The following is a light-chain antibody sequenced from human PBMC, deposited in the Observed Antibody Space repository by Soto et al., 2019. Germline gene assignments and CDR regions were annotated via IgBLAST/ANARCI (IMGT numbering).Light chain of an antibody. CDR1: RSVSASS. J-gene: IGKJ2*01. CDR2: GAS. Sequence: EIVLTQSPGTLSLSPGERATLSCRASRSVSASSLGWYQQKPGQAPRLLIYGASSRATGIPDRFSGSGSGTDFTLTISRLEPEDFAVYYCQQYDYSPPRVTFGQGTKLEIK. V-gene: IGKV3-20*01. CDR3: QQYDYSPPRVT.